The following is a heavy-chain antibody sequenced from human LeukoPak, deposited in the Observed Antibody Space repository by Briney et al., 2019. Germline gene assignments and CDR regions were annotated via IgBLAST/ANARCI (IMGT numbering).Heavy chain of an antibody. J-gene: IGHJ4*02. D-gene: IGHD5-18*01. CDR1: GFTFSSYE. Sequence: GGSLRLSCAASGFTFSSYEMNWVRQAPGKGLEWVSYISSSGSTIYYADSVKGRFTISRDNAKNSLYLQMNSLRAEDTAVYYCARVAYSYGYGGDYWGQGTLVTVSS. CDR3: ARVAYSYGYGGDY. V-gene: IGHV3-48*03. CDR2: ISSSGSTI.